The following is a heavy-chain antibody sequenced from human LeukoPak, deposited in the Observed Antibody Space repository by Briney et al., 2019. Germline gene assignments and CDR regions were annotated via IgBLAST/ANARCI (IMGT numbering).Heavy chain of an antibody. CDR1: GFTFSSDE. CDR2: ISSSGSPK. Sequence: GGSLRLSCAASGFTFSSDEMNWVRQAPGKGLEWVSYISSSGSPKYYADSVKGRFTISRDNDKNSLYLQMNSLRAEDTAVYYCARSGRYSDYWGQGTLVTVSS. J-gene: IGHJ4*02. D-gene: IGHD1-26*01. CDR3: ARSGRYSDY. V-gene: IGHV3-48*03.